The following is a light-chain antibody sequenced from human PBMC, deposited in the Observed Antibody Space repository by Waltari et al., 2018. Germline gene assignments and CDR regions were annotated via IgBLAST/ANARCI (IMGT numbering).Light chain of an antibody. CDR3: SSFTRSRTWL. Sequence: QSALTQPASVSGSPGQSITISCTGSDRDIVPYNYVSWYQQHPGRAPKLIIFGVSDRPSGVSNRFSGSKSGHTASLTISGLQAEDEADYYCSSFTRSRTWLFGGGTKVTVL. V-gene: IGLV2-14*03. CDR2: GVS. CDR1: DRDIVPYNY. J-gene: IGLJ3*02.